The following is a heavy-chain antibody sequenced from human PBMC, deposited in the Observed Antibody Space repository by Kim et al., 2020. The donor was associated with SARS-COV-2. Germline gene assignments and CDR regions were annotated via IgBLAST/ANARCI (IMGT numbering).Heavy chain of an antibody. J-gene: IGHJ4*02. Sequence: NDAQKLQGRVTMTTDTSTSTAYMELRSLRSDDTAVYYCARDWEQWLAFDYWGQGTLVTVSS. D-gene: IGHD6-19*01. V-gene: IGHV1-18*01. CDR3: ARDWEQWLAFDY.